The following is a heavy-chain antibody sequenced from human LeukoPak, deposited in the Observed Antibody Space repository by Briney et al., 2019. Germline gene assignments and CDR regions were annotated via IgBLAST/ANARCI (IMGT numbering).Heavy chain of an antibody. CDR3: AKEHSDWYGNWFDP. CDR2: IRSDGSNK. CDR1: GFTFSSYG. D-gene: IGHD6-19*01. Sequence: GGSLRLSCAASGFTFSSYGMHWVRQAPGKGLEWVAFIRSDGSNKYYADSVKGRFTISRDNSDNTLYLQMNSLRAEDTAVYYCAKEHSDWYGNWFDPWGQGTLVTVSS. V-gene: IGHV3-30*02. J-gene: IGHJ5*02.